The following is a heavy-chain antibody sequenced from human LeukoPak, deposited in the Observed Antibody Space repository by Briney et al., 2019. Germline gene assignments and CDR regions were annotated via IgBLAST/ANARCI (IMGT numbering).Heavy chain of an antibody. CDR2: IHSGGTT. V-gene: IGHV3-53*01. J-gene: IGHJ4*02. Sequence: PGGSLRLSCAASGFTVSNNYMSWVRQAPGEGLEWVSVIHSGGTTNYADSVQGRFTISRDNSKTTVYLHMNSLRAEDTAVYYCARDSDSGYGPFASWGQGTLVTVSS. D-gene: IGHD5-12*01. CDR1: GFTVSNNY. CDR3: ARDSDSGYGPFAS.